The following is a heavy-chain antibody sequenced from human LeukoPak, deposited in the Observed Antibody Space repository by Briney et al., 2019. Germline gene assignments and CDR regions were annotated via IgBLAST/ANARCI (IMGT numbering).Heavy chain of an antibody. Sequence: GGSLRLSCAASGFTFSSYYMHWVRQATGKGLEWVSAIGTAGDTYYPGSVKGRFTISRENAKNSLYLQMNSLRAGDTAVYYCARAEQWLGSFDYWGQGNLVTVSS. CDR3: ARAEQWLGSFDY. D-gene: IGHD6-19*01. J-gene: IGHJ4*02. V-gene: IGHV3-13*01. CDR1: GFTFSSYY. CDR2: IGTAGDT.